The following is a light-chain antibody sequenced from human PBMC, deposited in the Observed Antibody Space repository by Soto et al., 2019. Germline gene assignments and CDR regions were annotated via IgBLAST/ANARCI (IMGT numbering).Light chain of an antibody. CDR2: GGN. CDR3: QSYDISLSGVI. CDR1: SSNIGAGYD. J-gene: IGLJ2*01. V-gene: IGLV1-40*01. Sequence: QSVLTQPPSVSGAPGQRVTISCTGSSSNIGAGYDVHWYRQTPGTAPRVLIYGGNNRPSGVPDRFSGSKSGTSASLAITGLQAEDEADYYCQSYDISLSGVIFGGGTKLTVL.